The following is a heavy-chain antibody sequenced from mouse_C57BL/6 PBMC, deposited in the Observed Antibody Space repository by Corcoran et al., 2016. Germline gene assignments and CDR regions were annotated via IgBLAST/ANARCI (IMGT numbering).Heavy chain of an antibody. V-gene: IGHV1-80*01. CDR2: IYPGDGDT. CDR1: GYAFSSYW. Sequence: QVQLQQSGAELVKPGASVKISCKASGYAFSSYWMNWVKQRPGKGLEWIGQIYPGDGDTNYNGKFKGKATLTADNSSSTAYMQLSSLTSEDSAVYFCARKGTTVEHGAMDYWGQGTSVTVSS. CDR3: ARKGTTVEHGAMDY. D-gene: IGHD1-1*01. J-gene: IGHJ4*01.